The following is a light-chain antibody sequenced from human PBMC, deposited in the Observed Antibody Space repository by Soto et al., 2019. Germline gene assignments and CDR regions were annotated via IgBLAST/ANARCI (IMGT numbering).Light chain of an antibody. J-gene: IGKJ4*01. Sequence: DIVMTQSPDSLAVSLGERATSNCKSSQSVLYSSNNKNYLAWYQQKPGQPPKLLIYWASTRESGVPDRFSGSGSGTDFTLTISSLQAEDVAVYYCQQYYSITLNFSGGTKV. CDR3: QQYYSITLN. CDR2: WAS. V-gene: IGKV4-1*01. CDR1: QSVLYSSNNKNY.